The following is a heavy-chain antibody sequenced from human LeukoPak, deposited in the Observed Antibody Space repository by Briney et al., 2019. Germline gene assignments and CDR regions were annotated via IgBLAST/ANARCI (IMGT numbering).Heavy chain of an antibody. CDR2: IYRAGNT. J-gene: IGHJ5*02. CDR3: ATFSYAGNAGGSVGP. V-gene: IGHV3-53*01. Sequence: GGSLRLSCAASGFTVSSNYMTWVRQAPGKGLEWVSVIYRAGNTYYQDSVKGRCTISRDNSKNTVYLQMNSLRAEDTAVYYCATFSYAGNAGGSVGPWGQGTLVTVSS. D-gene: IGHD4-23*01. CDR1: GFTVSSNY.